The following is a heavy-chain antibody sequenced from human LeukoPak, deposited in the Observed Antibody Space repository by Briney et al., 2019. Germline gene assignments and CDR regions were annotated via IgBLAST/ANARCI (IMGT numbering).Heavy chain of an antibody. CDR3: AKWGDYDILTGYYVPDY. CDR1: GFTFTNYA. V-gene: IGHV3-23*01. CDR2: ITGSDGSS. J-gene: IGHJ4*02. D-gene: IGHD3-9*01. Sequence: GTSLRLSCVASGFTFTNYAMSWVRQAPGKGLEWVSAITGSDGSSYYADSVKGRFTISRDNSKNTLYLQVNSLRAEGTAVYYCAKWGDYDILTGYYVPDYWGQGILVTVSS.